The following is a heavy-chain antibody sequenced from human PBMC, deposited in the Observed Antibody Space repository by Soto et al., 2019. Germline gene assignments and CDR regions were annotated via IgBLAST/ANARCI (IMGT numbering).Heavy chain of an antibody. V-gene: IGHV1-18*01. J-gene: IGHJ6*02. D-gene: IGHD4-4*01. CDR3: ARSPPTVTYYYYYGMDV. Sequence: ASVKVSCKASGYTFTSYGISWVRQAPGQGFEWMGWISAYNGNTNYAQKLQGRVTMTTDTSTSTAYMELRSLRSDDTAVYYCARSPPTVTYYYYYGMDVWGQGTTVTVSS. CDR1: GYTFTSYG. CDR2: ISAYNGNT.